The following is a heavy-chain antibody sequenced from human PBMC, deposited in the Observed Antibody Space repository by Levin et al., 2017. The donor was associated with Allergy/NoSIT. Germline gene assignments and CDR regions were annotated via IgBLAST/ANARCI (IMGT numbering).Heavy chain of an antibody. V-gene: IGHV3-23*01. D-gene: IGHD6-13*01. CDR3: AKGEYSSSWYVYYFDY. Sequence: LSLTCAASGFTFSSYAMSWVRQAPGKGLEWVSAISGSGGSTYYADSVKGRFTISRDNSKNTLYLQMNSLRAEDTAVYYCAKGEYSSSWYVYYFDYWGQGTLVTVSS. CDR2: ISGSGGST. CDR1: GFTFSSYA. J-gene: IGHJ4*02.